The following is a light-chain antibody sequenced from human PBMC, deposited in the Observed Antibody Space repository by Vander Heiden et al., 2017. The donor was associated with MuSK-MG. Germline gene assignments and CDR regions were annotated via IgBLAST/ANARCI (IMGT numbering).Light chain of an antibody. CDR1: QSVNDE. CDR2: YAS. V-gene: IGKV3-15*01. Sequence: EIVMTQSPATLSVSPGERVTLSCRASQSVNDELAGYQQKPGQAPRLLIYYASTRATGGPARCSGSGSGTEFTITISSLQAEDVAGYYCQHYKNWPPWTFGQGTKVEIK. J-gene: IGKJ1*01. CDR3: QHYKNWPPWT.